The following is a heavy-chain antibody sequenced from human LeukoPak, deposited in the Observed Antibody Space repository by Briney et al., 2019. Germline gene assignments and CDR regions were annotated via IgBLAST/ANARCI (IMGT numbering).Heavy chain of an antibody. CDR3: ARARWNSSSWYGDY. Sequence: ASVKVSCKASGYTFTGYYMHWVRQAPGQGLEWMGWINPNSGGTNYAQKFQGRVTMTRDTSISTAYMELSRLRSDDTAVYYCARARWNSSSWYGDYWGQGTLVTVSS. CDR2: INPNSGGT. D-gene: IGHD6-13*01. V-gene: IGHV1-2*02. J-gene: IGHJ4*02. CDR1: GYTFTGYY.